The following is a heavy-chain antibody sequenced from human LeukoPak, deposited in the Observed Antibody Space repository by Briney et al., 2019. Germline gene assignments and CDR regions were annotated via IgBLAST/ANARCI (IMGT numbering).Heavy chain of an antibody. J-gene: IGHJ3*02. CDR2: VSISSGTI. CDR3: SREGGDYDDAFDI. D-gene: IGHD4-17*01. CDR1: GFTFSGHN. Sequence: GGSLRLSCAASGFTFSGHNMNWVRQAPGKGLEWISFVSISSGTIYYADSVNGRFRISRDNAKSSLDLEMNSLRAEDTAVYYCSREGGDYDDAFDIWGQGTMVTVSS. V-gene: IGHV3-48*04.